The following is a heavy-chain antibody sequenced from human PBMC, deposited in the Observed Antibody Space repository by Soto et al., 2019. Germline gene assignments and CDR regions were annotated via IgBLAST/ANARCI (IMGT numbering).Heavy chain of an antibody. CDR2: VYYSGTT. CDR1: GGSVSNKTYY. V-gene: IGHV4-61*01. D-gene: IGHD5-18*01. Sequence: SETLSLTCSVSGGSVSNKTYYWSWIRQPPGKRLEWIGYVYYSGTTNYNPSLKSRVTISVDLSKNQFSLRLSSVTTADTALYYCARDRSALAPYYYAMDVWGQGTTVTAP. J-gene: IGHJ6*02. CDR3: ARDRSALAPYYYAMDV.